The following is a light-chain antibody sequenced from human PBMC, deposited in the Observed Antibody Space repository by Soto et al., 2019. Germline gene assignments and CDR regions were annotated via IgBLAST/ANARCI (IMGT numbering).Light chain of an antibody. Sequence: EIVLMQSPGTLSLSPGEGATLSCRASQSVNNNYLAWYQQKPGQAPTVLIFDTFRRATGVPDRFSGSGSGTDFTLTISRLEPEDFAVYYCQQYGNFPYTFGQGTKLEIK. CDR1: QSVNNNY. J-gene: IGKJ2*01. CDR3: QQYGNFPYT. CDR2: DTF. V-gene: IGKV3-20*01.